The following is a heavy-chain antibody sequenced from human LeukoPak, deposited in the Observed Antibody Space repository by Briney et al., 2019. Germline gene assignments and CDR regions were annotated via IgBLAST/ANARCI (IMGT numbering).Heavy chain of an antibody. CDR3: ARTNSGSYNYGWDYFDY. V-gene: IGHV3-7*01. D-gene: IGHD1-26*01. J-gene: IGHJ4*02. Sequence: PGGSMRLSCAASGFTLSRYWMSWVRQAPGKGLEWVAKIKQDGSEKYYVDSVKGRFTISRDNAKNSLFIQMNSLRAEDTAVYYCARTNSGSYNYGWDYFDYWGQGTLVTVSS. CDR2: IKQDGSEK. CDR1: GFTLSRYW.